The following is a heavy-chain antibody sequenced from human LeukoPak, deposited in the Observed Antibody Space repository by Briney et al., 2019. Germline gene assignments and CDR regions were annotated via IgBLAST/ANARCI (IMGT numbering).Heavy chain of an antibody. Sequence: PSETLSLTCTVSGGSISSYYWSWIRQPAGKGLEWIGRIYTSGSTNYNPSLKSRVTMSVDTSKNQFSLKLSSVTAADTAVYYCARDRGYYYCSSTSCPPEVWGQGTLVTVSS. V-gene: IGHV4-4*07. J-gene: IGHJ4*02. CDR3: ARDRGYYYCSSTSCPPEV. CDR2: IYTSGST. D-gene: IGHD2-2*01. CDR1: GGSISSYY.